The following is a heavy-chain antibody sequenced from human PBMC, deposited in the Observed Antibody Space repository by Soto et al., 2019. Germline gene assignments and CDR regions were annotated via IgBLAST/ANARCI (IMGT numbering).Heavy chain of an antibody. CDR3: ARADYGGDYFDY. CDR2: ISYDGSNK. D-gene: IGHD4-17*01. CDR1: GFTFSSYA. Sequence: QVQLVESGGDVVQPGRSLRLSCAASGFTFSSYAMHWVRQAPGKGLEWVAVISYDGSNKYYADSVKGRFTISRDNSKNTLYLQMNSLRAEDTAVYYCARADYGGDYFDYWGQGTLVTVSS. J-gene: IGHJ4*02. V-gene: IGHV3-30-3*01.